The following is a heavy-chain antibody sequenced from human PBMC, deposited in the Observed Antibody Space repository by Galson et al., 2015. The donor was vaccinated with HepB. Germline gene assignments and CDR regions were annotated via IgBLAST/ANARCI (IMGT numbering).Heavy chain of an antibody. CDR3: AKDLGSSWYFGCSDY. D-gene: IGHD6-13*01. CDR2: ISGSGGST. CDR1: GFTFSSYA. V-gene: IGHV3-23*01. J-gene: IGHJ4*02. Sequence: SLRLSCAASGFTFSSYAMSWVRQAPRKGLEWVSAISGSGGSTYYADSVKGRFTISRDNSKNTLYLQMNSLRAEDTAVYYCAKDLGSSWYFGCSDYWGQGTLVTVSS.